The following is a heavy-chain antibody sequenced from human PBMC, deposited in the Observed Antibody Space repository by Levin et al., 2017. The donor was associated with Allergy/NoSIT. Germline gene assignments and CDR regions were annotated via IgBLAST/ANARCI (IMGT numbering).Heavy chain of an antibody. Sequence: PSETLSLTCTVSGGSVSSSGYSWGWIRQPPGKGLEWIVNMYYSGTTNYNPSLKSRVTISLDTSTNQFSLQLTSVTATDTAIYYCVRRRHGSSLRDWGHGTLVAVSS. D-gene: IGHD6-6*01. CDR1: GGSVSSSGYS. V-gene: IGHV4-39*01. CDR3: VRRRHGSSLRD. CDR2: MYYSGTT. J-gene: IGHJ4*01.